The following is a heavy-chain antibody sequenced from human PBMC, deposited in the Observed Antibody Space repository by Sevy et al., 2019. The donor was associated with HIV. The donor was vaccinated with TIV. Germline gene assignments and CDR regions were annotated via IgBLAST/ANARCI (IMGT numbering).Heavy chain of an antibody. J-gene: IGHJ4*02. Sequence: GGSLRLSCAASGFTFTNYDLHWDRQAPGKGLDWVAVISHDGRYKNYGDSVKVRFTISRDNLRNTLFLQMDTLRPDDTAVYFCARLVSCGGDCYYLDSWGQGALVTVSS. D-gene: IGHD2-21*02. CDR2: ISHDGRYK. V-gene: IGHV3-30*03. CDR1: GFTFTNYD. CDR3: ARLVSCGGDCYYLDS.